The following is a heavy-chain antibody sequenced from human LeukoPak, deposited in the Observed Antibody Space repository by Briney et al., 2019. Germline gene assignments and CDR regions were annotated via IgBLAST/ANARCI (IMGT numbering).Heavy chain of an antibody. V-gene: IGHV3-30*18. J-gene: IGHJ4*02. CDR2: ISYDGGNK. CDR3: AKSRGYDQYYFDY. CDR1: GFTFSSYG. D-gene: IGHD5-12*01. Sequence: GRSLRLSCAASGFTFSSYGMHWVRQAPGKGLEWVAVISYDGGNKYYADSVKGRFTISRDNSKNTLYLQMNSLRAEDTAVYYCAKSRGYDQYYFDYWGQGTLVTVSS.